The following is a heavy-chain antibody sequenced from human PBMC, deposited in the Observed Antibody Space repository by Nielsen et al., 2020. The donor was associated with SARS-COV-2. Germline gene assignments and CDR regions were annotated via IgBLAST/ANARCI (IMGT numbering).Heavy chain of an antibody. Sequence: GESLKISCAASGFMFSTYWMTWVRQAPGKGLEWVANIKEDGTDKYYGDSVNGRFTISRDNAKNSLYLQMRSLRAEDAAVYYCARCRRPYQLFSGDYYWYFDLWGRGTLVTVSS. CDR1: GFMFSTYW. CDR2: IKEDGTDK. D-gene: IGHD4-17*01. CDR3: ARCRRPYQLFSGDYYWYFDL. J-gene: IGHJ2*01. V-gene: IGHV3-7*01.